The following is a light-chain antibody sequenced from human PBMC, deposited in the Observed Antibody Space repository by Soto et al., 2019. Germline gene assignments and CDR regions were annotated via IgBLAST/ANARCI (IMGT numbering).Light chain of an antibody. Sequence: DIQMTQSPSSLSACVGDRVTITCRASQTITNYLNWYQQKPGKAPKLLIYAASTLLSGVPARFSGGGSGTDFTLIIDSLQPEDFATYYCQQSYSSPWTFGQGTKVEIK. CDR1: QTITNY. V-gene: IGKV1-39*01. CDR2: AAS. CDR3: QQSYSSPWT. J-gene: IGKJ1*01.